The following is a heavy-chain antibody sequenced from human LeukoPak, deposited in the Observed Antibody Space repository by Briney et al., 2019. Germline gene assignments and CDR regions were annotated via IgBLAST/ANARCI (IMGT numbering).Heavy chain of an antibody. V-gene: IGHV4-4*09. CDR3: ARGKGDY. CDR1: GDSASPYF. J-gene: IGHJ4*02. Sequence: SETLSLTCSVSGDSASPYFWSWIRQPPGKGLEWIGYIYTSGSTNYNPSLKSRVTISVDTSKNQFSLKLSSVTAADTAVYYCARGKGDYWGQGTLVTVSS. CDR2: IYTSGST.